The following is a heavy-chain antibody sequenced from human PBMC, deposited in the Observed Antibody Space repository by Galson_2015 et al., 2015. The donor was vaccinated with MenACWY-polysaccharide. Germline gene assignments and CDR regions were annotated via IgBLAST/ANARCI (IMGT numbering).Heavy chain of an antibody. CDR1: GFTVTDAR. V-gene: IGHV3-15*05. Sequence: SLRLSCAASGFTVTDARMNWVRQAPGKGLEWVARIKSKTEGGTTDYAAPVEGRFTISRDESKNTLFLQMNSLKTEDTAAYYCALAPVVWGQGTTVTVSS. CDR2: IKSKTEGGTT. D-gene: IGHD4-11*01. CDR3: ALAPVV. J-gene: IGHJ6*02.